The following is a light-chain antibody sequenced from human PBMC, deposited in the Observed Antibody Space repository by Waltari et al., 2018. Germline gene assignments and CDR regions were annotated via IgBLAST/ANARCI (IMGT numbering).Light chain of an antibody. V-gene: IGLV2-14*01. CDR3: SSYTSSSTWV. CDR2: EVS. CDR1: SSDVGGYNY. J-gene: IGLJ3*02. Sequence: QSALTQPASVSGSPGQSITLSCTGTSSDVGGYNYVSWYQQYPGKAPKLMIYEVSNRPSGVSNRFSGSKSGNTASLTISGLQSEDEADYYCSSYTSSSTWVFGGGTKLTVL.